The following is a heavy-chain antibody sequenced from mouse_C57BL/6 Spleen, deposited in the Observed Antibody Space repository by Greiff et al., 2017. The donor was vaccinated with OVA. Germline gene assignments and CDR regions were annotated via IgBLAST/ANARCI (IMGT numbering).Heavy chain of an antibody. CDR2: IHPSDSDT. V-gene: IGHV1-74*01. D-gene: IGHD1-1*01. J-gene: IGHJ2*01. Sequence: QVQLKQPGAELVKPGASVKVSCKASGYTFTSYWMHWVKQRPGQGLEWIGRIHPSDSDTNYNQKFKGKATLTVDKSSSTAYMQLSSLTSEDSAVYYCAITRITTVVDYWGQGTTLTVSS. CDR1: GYTFTSYW. CDR3: AITRITTVVDY.